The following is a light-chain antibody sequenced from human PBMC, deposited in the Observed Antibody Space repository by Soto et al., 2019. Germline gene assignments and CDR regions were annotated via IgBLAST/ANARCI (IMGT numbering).Light chain of an antibody. CDR2: WAS. Sequence: DIVRTLSPDSLAVSLGERATINCKSSQSVLYSSNNKNYLAWYQQKPGQPPKLLIYWASTRESGVPDRFSGSGSGTDFTLTISSLQAEDVAVYYCQQYYSTPRTFGQGTKVEIK. CDR1: QSVLYSSNNKNY. CDR3: QQYYSTPRT. V-gene: IGKV4-1*01. J-gene: IGKJ1*01.